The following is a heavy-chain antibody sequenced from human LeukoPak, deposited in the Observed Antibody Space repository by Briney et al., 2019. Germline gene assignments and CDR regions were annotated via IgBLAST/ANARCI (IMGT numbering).Heavy chain of an antibody. D-gene: IGHD3-9*01. Sequence: GGSLRLSCAASGFTFSSYAMSWVRQAPGKGREWVSAISGSGGSTYYADSVKGRFTISRDNSKNTLYLQMNSLRAEDTAVYYCAKDRYYDILTGYLNWFDPWGQGTLVTVSS. CDR3: AKDRYYDILTGYLNWFDP. CDR1: GFTFSSYA. CDR2: ISGSGGST. J-gene: IGHJ5*02. V-gene: IGHV3-23*01.